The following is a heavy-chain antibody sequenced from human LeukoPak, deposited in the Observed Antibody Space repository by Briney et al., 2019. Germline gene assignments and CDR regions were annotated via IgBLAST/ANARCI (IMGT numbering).Heavy chain of an antibody. CDR2: IYHSGST. V-gene: IGHV4-38-2*02. CDR3: AGTIAAAGRINNWFDP. J-gene: IGHJ5*02. Sequence: SETLSLTCTVSGYSISSGYYWGWIPQPPGKGLEWIGSIYHSGSTYYNPSLKSRVTISVDTSKNQFSLKLSSVTAADTAVYYCAGTIAAAGRINNWFDPWGQGTLVTVSS. D-gene: IGHD6-13*01. CDR1: GYSISSGYY.